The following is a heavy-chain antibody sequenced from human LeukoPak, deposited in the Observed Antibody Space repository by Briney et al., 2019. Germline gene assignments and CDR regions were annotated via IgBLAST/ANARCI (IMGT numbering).Heavy chain of an antibody. V-gene: IGHV3-23*01. Sequence: GGSLRLSCAGSGFTFSSYAMSWVRQSPGKGLKWVSGISGSGTGTSYADSVKGRFTISRDNSKSTLYLQMNSLKFEDTAVYYCAKGPTLATATTDWGQGTLVTVSS. CDR2: ISGSGTGT. D-gene: IGHD1-26*01. J-gene: IGHJ4*02. CDR3: AKGPTLATATTD. CDR1: GFTFSSYA.